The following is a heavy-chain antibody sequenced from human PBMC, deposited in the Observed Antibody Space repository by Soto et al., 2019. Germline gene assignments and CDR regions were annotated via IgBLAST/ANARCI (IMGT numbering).Heavy chain of an antibody. CDR1: GFTFSSYD. CDR3: ARATYYDILTGYYWFDP. J-gene: IGHJ5*02. CDR2: IGTAGDT. V-gene: IGHV3-13*01. Sequence: GGSLRLSCAASGFTFSSYDMHWVRQATGKGLEWVSAIGTAGDTYYPGSMKGRFTISRENAKNSLYLQMNSLRAEDTAVYFCARATYYDILTGYYWFDPWGQGTLVTVSS. D-gene: IGHD3-9*01.